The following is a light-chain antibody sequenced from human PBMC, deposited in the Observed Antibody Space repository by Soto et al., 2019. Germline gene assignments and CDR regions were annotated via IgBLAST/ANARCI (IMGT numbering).Light chain of an antibody. J-gene: IGLJ2*01. CDR2: EVS. CDR1: SSDVGGHNY. CDR3: SSYTSSNILV. Sequence: QSALTQPASVSGSPGQSITISCTGTSSDVGGHNYVSWYQQLPGKAPKLMIYEVSNRPSGVSNHFSGSKSGNTASLTISGLQAEDEAHYYCSSYTSSNILVFGGGTKLTVL. V-gene: IGLV2-14*01.